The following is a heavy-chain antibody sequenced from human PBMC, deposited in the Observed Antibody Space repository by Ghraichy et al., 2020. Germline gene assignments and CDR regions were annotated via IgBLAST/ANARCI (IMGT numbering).Heavy chain of an antibody. V-gene: IGHV1-8*01. CDR1: EYTFTSYD. J-gene: IGHJ4*02. CDR3: ARGTFRGYCSSTSCYVLDY. D-gene: IGHD2-2*01. CDR2: MNPNSGNT. Sequence: ASVKVSCKASEYTFTSYDINWVRQATGQGLEWMGWMNPNSGNTGYAQKFQGRVTMTSNTSIATAYMELSSLRSEDTAVYYCARGTFRGYCSSTSCYVLDYWGQGTLGTVPS.